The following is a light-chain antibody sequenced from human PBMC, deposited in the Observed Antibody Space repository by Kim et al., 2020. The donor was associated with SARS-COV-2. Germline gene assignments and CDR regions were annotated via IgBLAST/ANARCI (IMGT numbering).Light chain of an antibody. CDR3: QSYDSSFWV. CDR2: EDN. CDR1: SGSIASSY. J-gene: IGLJ3*02. V-gene: IGLV6-57*02. Sequence: NFMLTQPHSVSESPGKTVTISCTGSSGSIASSYVQWYQQRPGSAPTTVIYEDNQRPSGVPDRFSGSIDSSSNSASLTISGLKTEDEADYYCQSYDSSFWVFGGGTQLTVL.